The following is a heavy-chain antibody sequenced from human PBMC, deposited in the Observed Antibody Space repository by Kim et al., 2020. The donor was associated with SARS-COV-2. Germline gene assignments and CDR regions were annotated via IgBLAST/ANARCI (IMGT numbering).Heavy chain of an antibody. V-gene: IGHV1-69*13. Sequence: SVKVSCKASGGTFSSYAISWVRQAPGQGLEWMGGIIPIFGTANYAQKFQGRVTITADESTSTAYMELSSLRSEDTAVYYCARGGEVGATTGWIDYWGQGTLVTVSS. D-gene: IGHD1-26*01. CDR3: ARGGEVGATTGWIDY. J-gene: IGHJ4*02. CDR2: IIPIFGTA. CDR1: GGTFSSYA.